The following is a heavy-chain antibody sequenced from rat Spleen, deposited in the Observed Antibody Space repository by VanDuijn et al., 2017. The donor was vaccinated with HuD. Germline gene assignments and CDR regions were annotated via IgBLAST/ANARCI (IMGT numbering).Heavy chain of an antibody. V-gene: IGHV2S63*01. CDR1: GFSLTDYS. D-gene: IGHD3-1*01. J-gene: IGHJ3*01. CDR2: MWSGGST. CDR3: SRGPPFAY. Sequence: EVQLRESGPGLVQPSQTLSLTCTVSGFSLTDYSVHWVRQPPRKGLEWMGIMWSGGSTAYNSALKSRLSISRDTSKSQVFLKMNSLQTEDTAMYYCSRGPPFAYWGQGTLVTVSS.